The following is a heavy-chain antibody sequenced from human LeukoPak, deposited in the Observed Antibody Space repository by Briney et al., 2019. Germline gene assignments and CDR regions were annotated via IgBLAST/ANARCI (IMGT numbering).Heavy chain of an antibody. CDR1: GDSVSSNSAA. Sequence: SQTLSLTCAISGDSVSSNSAAWNWIRQSPSRGLEWLGRTYYKSRWYNDYAVSVKSRITINLDTSRNQFSLQLNSVTPEDTAVYYCARGQLYYYYMDVWGKGTTVTVSS. D-gene: IGHD6-13*01. CDR2: TYYKSRWYN. J-gene: IGHJ6*03. CDR3: ARGQLYYYYMDV. V-gene: IGHV6-1*01.